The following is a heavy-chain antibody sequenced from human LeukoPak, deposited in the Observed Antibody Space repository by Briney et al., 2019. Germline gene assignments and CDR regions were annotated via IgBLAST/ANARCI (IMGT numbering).Heavy chain of an antibody. CDR2: IIPILGIA. D-gene: IGHD1-26*01. V-gene: IGHV1-69*04. CDR1: GGTFSSYA. Sequence: SVKVSCKASGGTFSSYATSWVRQAPGQGLEWMGRIIPILGIANYAQKFQGRVTITADKSTSTAYMELSSLRSEDTAVYYCARVIVGATGYYFDYWGQGTLVTVSS. J-gene: IGHJ4*02. CDR3: ARVIVGATGYYFDY.